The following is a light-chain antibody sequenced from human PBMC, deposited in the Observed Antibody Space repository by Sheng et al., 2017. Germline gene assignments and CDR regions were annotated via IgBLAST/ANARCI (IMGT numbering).Light chain of an antibody. CDR2: GAS. V-gene: IGKV3-15*01. Sequence: EIVLTQSPATLSLSPGDGATLSCRASQTVSSNLAWYQQKPGQAPRLLIYGASTRATDVPARFSGSGSGTEFTLTINSLQSEDFAVYYCQQYNNWPPWTFGQGTKVEIK. J-gene: IGKJ1*01. CDR1: QTVSSN. CDR3: QQYNNWPPWT.